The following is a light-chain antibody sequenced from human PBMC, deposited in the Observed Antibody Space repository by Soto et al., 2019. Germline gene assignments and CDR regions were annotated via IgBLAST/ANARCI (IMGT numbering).Light chain of an antibody. Sequence: DIQMTQSPSTLSASLGDRVTITCRASQGISSWVAWYQQKPGKVPKLLIYNASTLQSGVPSRFSGSGSGTEFTLTISSLQPEDFATYYCQQLETFGPGTKVDIK. CDR3: QQLET. CDR1: QGISSW. CDR2: NAS. J-gene: IGKJ3*01. V-gene: IGKV1-5*01.